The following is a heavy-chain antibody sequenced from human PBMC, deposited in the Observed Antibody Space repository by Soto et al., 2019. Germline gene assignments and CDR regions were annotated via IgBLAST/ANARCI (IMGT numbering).Heavy chain of an antibody. V-gene: IGHV4-34*01. CDR2: INHSGST. CDR3: ARIGYCSGGSCYSYYYYGMDV. Sequence: SETLSLTCAVHGGSFSGYYWSWIRQPPGKGLEWIGEINHSGSTNYNPSLKSRVTISVDTSKNQFSLKLSSVTAADTAVYYCARIGYCSGGSCYSYYYYGMDVWGHGTTVTVSS. CDR1: GGSFSGYY. J-gene: IGHJ6*02. D-gene: IGHD2-15*01.